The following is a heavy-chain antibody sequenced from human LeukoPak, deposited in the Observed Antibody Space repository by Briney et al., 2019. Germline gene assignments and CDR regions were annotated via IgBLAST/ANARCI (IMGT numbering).Heavy chain of an antibody. CDR1: GFTVSSNY. CDR2: IYSGGST. CDR3: AGDVASYYSYMDV. J-gene: IGHJ6*03. D-gene: IGHD5-12*01. V-gene: IGHV3-53*01. Sequence: GGSLRLSCAASGFTVSSNYVSWVRQAPGKGLEWVSVIYSGGSTYYADSVKGRFTISRDNSKNTLYLQMNSLRAEDTAVYYCAGDVASYYSYMDVWGKGTTVTVSS.